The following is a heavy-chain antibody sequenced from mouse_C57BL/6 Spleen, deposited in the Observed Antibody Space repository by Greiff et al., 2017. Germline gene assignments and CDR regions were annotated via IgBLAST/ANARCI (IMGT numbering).Heavy chain of an antibody. CDR2: VWRGGST. CDR3: AKNYYGSSYFDC. CDR1: GFSLTSYG. Sequence: VQLQQSGPGLVPPSQSLSITCTVSGFSLTSYGVHWVRQSPGTGLEWLGVVWRGGSTDYNAAFMSRLSITKDNSKSQVLFKMNSLQADDTAIYYCAKNYYGSSYFDCWGKGTTLTVSS. V-gene: IGHV2-5*01. D-gene: IGHD1-1*01. J-gene: IGHJ2*01.